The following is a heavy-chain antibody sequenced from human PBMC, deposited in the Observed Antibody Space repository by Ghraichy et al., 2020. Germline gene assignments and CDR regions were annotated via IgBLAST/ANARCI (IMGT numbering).Heavy chain of an antibody. CDR3: AKDRGRVVVAPDDAFDI. CDR1: GFIFDDYA. Sequence: GGSLRLSCAASGFIFDDYAMHWVRQAPGKGLEWVSGISWNSGSIGYADSVKGRFTISRDNAKNSLYLQMNSLRAEDTALYYCAKDRGRVVVAPDDAFDIWGQGTMVTVSS. D-gene: IGHD2-2*01. V-gene: IGHV3-9*01. J-gene: IGHJ3*02. CDR2: ISWNSGSI.